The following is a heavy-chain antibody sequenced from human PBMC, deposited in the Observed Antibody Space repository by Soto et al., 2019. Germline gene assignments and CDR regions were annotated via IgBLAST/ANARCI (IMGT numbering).Heavy chain of an antibody. Sequence: DVQLVESGGGLVQPGRSLRLSCAASGFTFDDYAMHWVRQAPGKGLEWVSGISWNSGSIGYADSVKGRFTISRDNAKNSLYLQMNSLRAEYTALYYCAKVYVDTAIFGAFDIWGQGTMVTVSS. CDR3: AKVYVDTAIFGAFDI. CDR2: ISWNSGSI. J-gene: IGHJ3*02. V-gene: IGHV3-9*01. D-gene: IGHD3-3*02. CDR1: GFTFDDYA.